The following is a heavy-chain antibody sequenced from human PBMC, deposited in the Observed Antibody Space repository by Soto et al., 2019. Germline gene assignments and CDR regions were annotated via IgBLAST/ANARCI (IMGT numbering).Heavy chain of an antibody. V-gene: IGHV4-4*07. J-gene: IGHJ6*02. CDR1: GGAIISYY. D-gene: IGHD3-3*02. Sequence: SETLSLTCIVPGGAIISYYWSWVRQPAGKGLEWIGRVFSSGSTNYNASLKSRVTMSIDTSKNEVSLTLRSVTAADTGVYYCARVAFSYFGMDVWGPGTTVTVSS. CDR2: VFSSGST. CDR3: ARVAFSYFGMDV.